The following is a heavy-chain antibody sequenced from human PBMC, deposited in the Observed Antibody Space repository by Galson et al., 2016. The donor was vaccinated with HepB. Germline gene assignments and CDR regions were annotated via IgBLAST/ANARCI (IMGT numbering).Heavy chain of an antibody. D-gene: IGHD2-21*01. CDR3: AVVGDVSRD. J-gene: IGHJ4*02. Sequence: SLRLSCAASGFTVSASSMTWVRQAPGKGLEWVSTIHRGGGIYYTYSVKGRFTIARDSSKNTLYLQMSSLKVEDTAVYYCAVVGDVSRDWGQGTLVTVSS. CDR1: GFTVSASS. CDR2: IHRGGGI. V-gene: IGHV3-66*01.